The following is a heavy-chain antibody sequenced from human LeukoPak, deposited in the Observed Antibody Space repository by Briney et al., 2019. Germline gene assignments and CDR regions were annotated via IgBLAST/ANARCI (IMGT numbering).Heavy chain of an antibody. CDR1: GFTFSSYS. CDR2: ISSSSSTI. V-gene: IGHV3-48*01. J-gene: IGHJ4*02. D-gene: IGHD3-3*01. CDR3: ARDSITIFGVVNPFDY. Sequence: GGSLRLSCAASGFTFSSYSMNWVRRAPGKGLEWVSYISSSSSTIYYADSVKGRFTISRDNAKNSLYLQMNSLRAEDTAVYYCARDSITIFGVVNPFDYWGQGTLVTVSS.